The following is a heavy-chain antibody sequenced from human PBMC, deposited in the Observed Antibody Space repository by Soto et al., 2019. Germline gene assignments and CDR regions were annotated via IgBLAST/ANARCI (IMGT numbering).Heavy chain of an antibody. D-gene: IGHD6-19*01. J-gene: IGHJ4*02. CDR3: ARYQPYSTGYYYFDT. V-gene: IGHV1-18*01. Sequence: QVQLVQSGAEVKKPGASVKVSCKTSGYNFTTYGVSWVRQAPGQGLEWMGWISGHNGHTNYAQTVQGRVTRTTDTPTTTAYMELRSLRSDDTAGYYCARYQPYSTGYYYFDTWGQGTLAIVTS. CDR2: ISGHNGHT. CDR1: GYNFTTYG.